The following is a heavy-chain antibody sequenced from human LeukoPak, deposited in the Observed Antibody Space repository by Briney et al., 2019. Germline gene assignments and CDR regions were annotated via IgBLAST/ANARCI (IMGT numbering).Heavy chain of an antibody. Sequence: SETLSLTCTVSGGSINNSPYYWGWIRQPPGKGLEWIGTIFYSGSTYYNPSLNSRVTISVGTSKNQFSLKLSSVTAADTAIYYCARHVDYGGRTIRFDPWGQGSLVTVSS. D-gene: IGHD4-23*01. CDR2: IFYSGST. CDR3: ARHVDYGGRTIRFDP. V-gene: IGHV4-39*01. CDR1: GGSINNSPYY. J-gene: IGHJ5*02.